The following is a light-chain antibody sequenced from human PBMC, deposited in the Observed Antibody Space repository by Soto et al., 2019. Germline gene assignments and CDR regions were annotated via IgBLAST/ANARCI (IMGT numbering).Light chain of an antibody. J-gene: IGLJ1*01. CDR2: DVN. CDR3: SSHAGSTTFV. Sequence: HSPLTQPPSAGLSPGPSVSISCTVSRNDVGGYDSVSCYQHPPGKVPKLIIFDVNKWPSGVPDRFSAFNSGNTASLTLSGLRAEDEADYYWSSHAGSTTFVLATGTKVTV. V-gene: IGLV2-8*01. CDR1: RNDVGGYDS.